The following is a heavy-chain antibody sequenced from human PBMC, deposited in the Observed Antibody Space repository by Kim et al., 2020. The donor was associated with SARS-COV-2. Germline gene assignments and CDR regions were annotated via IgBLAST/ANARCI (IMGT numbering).Heavy chain of an antibody. Sequence: SVKVSCKASGGTFSSYAISWVRQAPGQGLEWMGGIIPIFGTANYAQKFQGRVTITADESTSTAYMELSSLRSEDTAVYYCAREAVAGLNWFDPWGQGTLVTVSS. J-gene: IGHJ5*02. CDR1: GGTFSSYA. CDR2: IIPIFGTA. V-gene: IGHV1-69*13. D-gene: IGHD6-19*01. CDR3: AREAVAGLNWFDP.